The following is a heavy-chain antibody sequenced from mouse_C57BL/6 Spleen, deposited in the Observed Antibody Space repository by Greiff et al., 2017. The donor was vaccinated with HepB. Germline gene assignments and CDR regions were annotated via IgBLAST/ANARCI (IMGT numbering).Heavy chain of an antibody. J-gene: IGHJ3*01. V-gene: IGHV1-7*01. Sequence: VQLQQSGAELAKPGASVKLCCKASGYTFTSYWMHWVKQRPGQGLEWIGYINPSSGYTKYNQKFKDKATLTADKSSSTAYMQLSSLTYEDSAVYYGARDYGSKGAWFAYWGQGTLVTVSA. D-gene: IGHD1-1*01. CDR1: GYTFTSYW. CDR3: ARDYGSKGAWFAY. CDR2: INPSSGYT.